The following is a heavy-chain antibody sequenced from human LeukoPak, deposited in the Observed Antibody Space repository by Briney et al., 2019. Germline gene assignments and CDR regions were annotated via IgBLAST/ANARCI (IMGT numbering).Heavy chain of an antibody. V-gene: IGHV1-2*02. CDR2: INPDSGDT. J-gene: IGHJ5*02. D-gene: IGHD5-12*01. CDR3: TRQARAGNWFDP. CDR1: GYTFNHYY. Sequence: ASVKVSCKASGYTFNHYYIHWVRQAPGQGLEGMGGINPDSGDTNYAQKFQGRVTMTRDTSIKTLYMELSRLTYDDTATFYCTRQARAGNWFDPWGQGTLITVS.